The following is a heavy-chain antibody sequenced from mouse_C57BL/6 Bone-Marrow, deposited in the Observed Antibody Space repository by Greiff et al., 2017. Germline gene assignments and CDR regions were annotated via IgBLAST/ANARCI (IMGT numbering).Heavy chain of an antibody. CDR3: TRGEDGNYAMDY. D-gene: IGHD2-1*01. J-gene: IGHJ4*01. V-gene: IGHV5-9-1*02. Sequence: EVHLVESGEGLVKPGGSLKLSCAASGFTFSSYAMSWVRQTPEKRLEWVAYISSGGDYIYYADTVKGRFTISRDNARNTLYLQMSSLKSEDTAMYYCTRGEDGNYAMDYWGQGTSVTVSS. CDR1: GFTFSSYA. CDR2: ISSGGDYI.